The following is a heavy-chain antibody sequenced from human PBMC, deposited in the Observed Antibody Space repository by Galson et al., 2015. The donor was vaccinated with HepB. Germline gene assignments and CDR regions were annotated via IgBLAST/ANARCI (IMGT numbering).Heavy chain of an antibody. V-gene: IGHV5-51*01. J-gene: IGHJ3*02. D-gene: IGHD5-18*01. CDR2: IYPGDSDT. CDR3: ARRGQLWPRVNAFDI. CDR1: GYSFTNYW. Sequence: QSGAEVKKPGESLKISCKGSGYSFTNYWIGWVRQMPGKGLEWMGVIYPGDSDTRYSPSFQGQVTISADKSISTAYLQWSSLKASDTAMYYCARRGQLWPRVNAFDIWGQGTMVTVSS.